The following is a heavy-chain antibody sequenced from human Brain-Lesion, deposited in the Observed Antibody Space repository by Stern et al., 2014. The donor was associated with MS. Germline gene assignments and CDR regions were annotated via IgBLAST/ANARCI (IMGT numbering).Heavy chain of an antibody. CDR3: ARDTSSPERSDW. CDR1: GFTVSRDY. CDR2: ITNVGST. D-gene: IGHD1-1*01. Sequence: EVQLVESGGGVIQPGGSLRLSCTASGFTVSRDYMTGVRQAPGKGLEWVSLITNVGSTFYTDSVKGRFPISRDDSKNTVYLHMTSLRAEDTAMYYCARDTSSPERSDWWGQGTLVTVSS. J-gene: IGHJ4*02. V-gene: IGHV3-53*01.